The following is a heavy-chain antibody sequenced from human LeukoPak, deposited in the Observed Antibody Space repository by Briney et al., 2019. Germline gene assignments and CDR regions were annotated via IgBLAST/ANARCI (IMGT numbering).Heavy chain of an antibody. V-gene: IGHV1-8*03. CDR2: MNPNSGNT. Sequence: GASVKVSCKASGYTFTSYDINWVRQATGQGLEWMGWMNPNSGNTGYAQKFQGRVTITRNTSISTAYMELSRLRSDDTAVYYCARDLIVGATTPFDYWGQGTLVTVSS. D-gene: IGHD1-26*01. CDR3: ARDLIVGATTPFDY. J-gene: IGHJ4*02. CDR1: GYTFTSYD.